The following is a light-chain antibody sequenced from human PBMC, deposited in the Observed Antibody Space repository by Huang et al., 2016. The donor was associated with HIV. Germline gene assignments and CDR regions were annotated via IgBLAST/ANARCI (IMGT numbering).Light chain of an antibody. J-gene: IGKJ3*01. Sequence: DIQMTQSPSAMSASVGDRVTITCRASQGIRTYLAWFQQKPGKVPKRLIYTAASLQSGVHSRFSGSASGTEFTLTISSLQPEDFATYYCLQHNSYPFTFGPGTKVDIK. V-gene: IGKV1-17*03. CDR3: LQHNSYPFT. CDR2: TAA. CDR1: QGIRTY.